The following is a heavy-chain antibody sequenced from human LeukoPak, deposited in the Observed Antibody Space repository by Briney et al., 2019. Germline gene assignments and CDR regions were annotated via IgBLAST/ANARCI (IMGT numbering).Heavy chain of an antibody. CDR1: GFTVSSNY. Sequence: GGSLRLSCAASGFTVSSNYMSWGRQAPGKGLEWVSVISGSGGNTYYADSVKGRFTISRDNSKNTLYLQMNSLRAEDTAVYFCAKDLRAYGGKTYLDYWGQGTLVTVSS. CDR2: ISGSGGNT. CDR3: AKDLRAYGGKTYLDY. D-gene: IGHD4-23*01. V-gene: IGHV3-23*01. J-gene: IGHJ4*02.